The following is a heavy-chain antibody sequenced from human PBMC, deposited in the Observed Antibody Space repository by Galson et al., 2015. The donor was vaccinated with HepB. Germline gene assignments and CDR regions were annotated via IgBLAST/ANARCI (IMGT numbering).Heavy chain of an antibody. J-gene: IGHJ4*02. Sequence: SLRLSCAASGFRFRSYAMTWVRQAPGKGLEWVSAISGDTREIFYADSVKGRFTISRDNDRDMLYLQMNSLKTEDTAVYYCTLWGGIAAAGMVGWGQGTLVTVSS. V-gene: IGHV3-23*01. CDR1: GFRFRSYA. CDR3: TLWGGIAAAGMVG. D-gene: IGHD6-13*01. CDR2: ISGDTREI.